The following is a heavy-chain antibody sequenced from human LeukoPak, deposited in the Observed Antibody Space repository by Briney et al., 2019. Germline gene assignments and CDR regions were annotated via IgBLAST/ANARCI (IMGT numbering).Heavy chain of an antibody. Sequence: GGSLRLSCAASEFTFSSYAMIWVRQAPGKGLEWVSAISGSAATTYYTDSVKGRFTISRDNSKNTLYLQMNSLRAEDTAVYYCAKDRTYYSYFDYWGQGTLVTVSS. CDR2: ISGSAATT. J-gene: IGHJ4*02. CDR1: EFTFSSYA. D-gene: IGHD2/OR15-2a*01. CDR3: AKDRTYYSYFDY. V-gene: IGHV3-23*01.